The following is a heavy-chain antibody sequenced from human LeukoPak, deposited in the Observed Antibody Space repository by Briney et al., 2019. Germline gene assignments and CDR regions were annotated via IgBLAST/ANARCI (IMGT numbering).Heavy chain of an antibody. CDR1: GYSISSGYY. D-gene: IGHD3-3*01. CDR2: INHSGST. J-gene: IGHJ4*02. V-gene: IGHV4-38-2*02. Sequence: KPSETLSLTCTVSGYSISSGYYWSWIRQPPGKGLEWIGEINHSGSTNYNPSLKSRVTISLDTSKSQFSLKVRYVTAADTAVYYCARGLNDSWTGENYWGQGTLVTVSS. CDR3: ARGLNDSWTGENY.